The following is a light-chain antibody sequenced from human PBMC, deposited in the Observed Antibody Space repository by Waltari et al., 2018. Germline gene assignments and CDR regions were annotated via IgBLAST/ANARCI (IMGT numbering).Light chain of an antibody. CDR2: EVN. Sequence: QSALTQPPSASGSPGQSVTISCSGSSRDVGSYIHVSWYQQHPGKAPRLIIYEVNKRPSGVPDRFSGSKAGNTASLTVSGLQSEDEAVYFCSSYTGIRSVIFGGGTHLSVL. V-gene: IGLV2-8*01. CDR1: SRDVGSYIH. CDR3: SSYTGIRSVI. J-gene: IGLJ2*01.